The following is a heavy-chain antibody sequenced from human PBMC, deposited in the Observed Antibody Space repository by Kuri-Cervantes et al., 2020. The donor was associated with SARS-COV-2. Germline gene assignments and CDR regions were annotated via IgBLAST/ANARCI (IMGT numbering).Heavy chain of an antibody. CDR2: INAGNGNT. J-gene: IGHJ6*02. CDR3: ARVDLLDYYYGMDV. V-gene: IGHV1-3*01. Sequence: ASVKVSCKASGYTFTSYAMHWVRQAPGQRLEWMGWINAGNGNTKYSQKFQGRVTVTRDKSTSTAYMELSSLRSEDTAVYYCARVDLLDYYYGMDVWGQGTTVTVSS. D-gene: IGHD3-9*01. CDR1: GYTFTSYA.